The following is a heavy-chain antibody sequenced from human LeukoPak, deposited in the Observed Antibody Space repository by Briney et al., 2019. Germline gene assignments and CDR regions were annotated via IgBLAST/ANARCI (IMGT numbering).Heavy chain of an antibody. V-gene: IGHV3-23*01. J-gene: IGHJ4*02. CDR2: VTTDTGPT. CDR3: ARRTTAPATCFDY. Sequence: PGGSLRLSCAASGFTFSDYSLTWVRQTPGKGLEWVSTVTTDTGPTYYTDSVKGRFTVSRDSSKNTLYLQMNSLRAEDTAVYFCARRTTAPATCFDYRGQGPLVTVAS. D-gene: IGHD1-1*01. CDR1: GFTFSDYS.